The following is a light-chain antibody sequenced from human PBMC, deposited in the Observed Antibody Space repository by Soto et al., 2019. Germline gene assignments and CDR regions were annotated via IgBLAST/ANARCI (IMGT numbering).Light chain of an antibody. CDR3: CSYAGSSNWV. V-gene: IGLV2-8*01. Sequence: QSALTQPPSASGSPGQSVAISCTGTSSDVGGYSYVSWYQQHPGKAPKLMIYEVSKRPSGVPDRFSASKSGNTASLTISGVQTEDEADYYCCSYAGSSNWVFGGGTKLTVL. J-gene: IGLJ3*02. CDR1: SSDVGGYSY. CDR2: EVS.